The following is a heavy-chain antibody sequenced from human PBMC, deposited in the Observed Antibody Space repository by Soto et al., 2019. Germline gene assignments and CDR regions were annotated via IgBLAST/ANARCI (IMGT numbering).Heavy chain of an antibody. V-gene: IGHV4-31*03. J-gene: IGHJ4*02. CDR2: IYYSGST. CDR3: PRDRSYYFDY. CDR1: GGSISSGGYY. Sequence: QVQLQESGPGLVKPSQTLSLTCTVSGGSISSGGYYWSWIRQHPGKGLEWIGYIYYSGSTYYNPSLKSRVXIXXYTSKNQYSLKLSSVTAADTAVYYWPRDRSYYFDYWGQGTLVTVSS.